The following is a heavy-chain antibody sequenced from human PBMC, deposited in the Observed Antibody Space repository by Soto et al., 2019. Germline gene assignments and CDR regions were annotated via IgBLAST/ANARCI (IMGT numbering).Heavy chain of an antibody. Sequence: SQRLSLTCAISGDSVSNNSAGGSWVRPSPSRGLEWLGRTYYRSKWYYEYAVSVRGRITINPDTSKNQYSLQLNSVTPEDTAVYFCARGEQYSGRIFDYWGQGTLVT. D-gene: IGHD1-26*01. J-gene: IGHJ4*01. V-gene: IGHV6-1*01. CDR3: ARGEQYSGRIFDY. CDR1: GDSVSNNSAG. CDR2: TYYRSKWYY.